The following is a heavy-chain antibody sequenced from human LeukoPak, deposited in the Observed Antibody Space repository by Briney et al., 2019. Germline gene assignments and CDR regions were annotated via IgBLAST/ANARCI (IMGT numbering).Heavy chain of an antibody. Sequence: GGSLRLSCAASGFTFSSYWMSWVRQAPGKGLEWVANIKQGGSEKYYVDSVKGRFTISRDNAKNSLYLQMNSLRAEDTAVYYCARGHDSLAVAGPNGDYGMDVWGQGTTVTVSS. CDR2: IKQGGSEK. J-gene: IGHJ6*02. CDR3: ARGHDSLAVAGPNGDYGMDV. CDR1: GFTFSSYW. V-gene: IGHV3-7*01. D-gene: IGHD6-19*01.